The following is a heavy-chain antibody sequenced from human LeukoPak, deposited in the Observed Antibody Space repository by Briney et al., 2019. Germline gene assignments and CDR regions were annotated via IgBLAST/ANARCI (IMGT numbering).Heavy chain of an antibody. V-gene: IGHV4-4*02. J-gene: IGHJ5*02. CDR2: IYYSGST. CDR1: GGSISRSNW. Sequence: SGTLSLTCTVSGGSISRSNWWSWVRQSPGKGLEWIGTIYYSGSTYYNPSLKSRVTISVDTSKNQFSLKLSSVTAADTAVYYCARVPGGALNWFDPWGQGTLVTVSS. D-gene: IGHD1-1*01. CDR3: ARVPGGALNWFDP.